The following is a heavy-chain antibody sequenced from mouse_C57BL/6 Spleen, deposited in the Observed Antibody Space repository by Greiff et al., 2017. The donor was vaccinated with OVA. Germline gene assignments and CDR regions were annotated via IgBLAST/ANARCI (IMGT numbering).Heavy chain of an antibody. CDR2: IYPGDGDT. CDR1: GYAFSSSW. D-gene: IGHD2-1*01. J-gene: IGHJ2*01. CDR3: ARWGYGNYFDY. Sequence: VQLQQSGPELVKPGASVKISCKASGYAFSSSWMNWVKQRPGKGLEWIGRIYPGDGDTNYNGKFKGKATLTADKSSSTAYMQLSSLTSEDSAVYFCARWGYGNYFDYWGQGTTLTVSS. V-gene: IGHV1-82*01.